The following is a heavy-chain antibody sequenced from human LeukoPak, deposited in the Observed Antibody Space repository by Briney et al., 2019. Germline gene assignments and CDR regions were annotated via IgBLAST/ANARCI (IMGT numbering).Heavy chain of an antibody. CDR1: GFTFDDYA. Sequence: PGRSLRLSCAASGFTFDDYAMHWVRQAPGKGLEWVSGISWNSGSIGYADSVKGRFAISRDNAKNSLYLQMNSLRAEDTALYYCAKDFRYNWNDAAGLFDYWGRGTLVTVSS. D-gene: IGHD1-20*01. CDR2: ISWNSGSI. J-gene: IGHJ4*02. CDR3: AKDFRYNWNDAAGLFDY. V-gene: IGHV3-9*01.